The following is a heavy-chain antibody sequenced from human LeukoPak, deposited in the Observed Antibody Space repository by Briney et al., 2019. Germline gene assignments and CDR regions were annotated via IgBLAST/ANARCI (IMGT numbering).Heavy chain of an antibody. J-gene: IGHJ3*02. D-gene: IGHD2-8*01. CDR1: GFTFSSYW. Sequence: PGGSLRLSCAASGFTFSSYWMTWVRQAPGKGLAWVANIKQDGSAKYYMDSVEGRFTVSRDNAKNSLYLQMNSLGAEDTAVYYCARVNPLMAPGAFDIWGQGTMVAVSS. CDR2: IKQDGSAK. CDR3: ARVNPLMAPGAFDI. V-gene: IGHV3-7*01.